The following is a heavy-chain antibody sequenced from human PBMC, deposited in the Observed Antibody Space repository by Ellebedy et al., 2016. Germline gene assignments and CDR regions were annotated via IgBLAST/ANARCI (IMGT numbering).Heavy chain of an antibody. CDR3: AREFMGVSGTIAGDY. J-gene: IGHJ4*02. V-gene: IGHV3-7*01. D-gene: IGHD6-13*01. CDR1: GFTFSSYW. CDR2: IKQDGSEK. Sequence: GGSLRLSXAASGFTFSSYWMSWVRQAPGKGLEWVANIKQDGSEKYYVDSVKGRFTISRDNAKNSLYLQMNSLRAEDTAVYYCAREFMGVSGTIAGDYWGQGTLVTVSS.